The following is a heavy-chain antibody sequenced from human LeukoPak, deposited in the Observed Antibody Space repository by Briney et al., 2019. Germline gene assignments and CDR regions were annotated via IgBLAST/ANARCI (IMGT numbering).Heavy chain of an antibody. J-gene: IGHJ4*02. D-gene: IGHD1-1*01. CDR1: GGTFSSYA. V-gene: IGHV1-69*06. CDR2: IIPIFGTA. Sequence: SVKVSCKASGGTFSSYAISWVRQAPGQGLEWMGGIIPIFGTANYAQKFQGRVTITADKSTSTAYMELSSLRAEDTAVYYCAKDTTSAYGFDYWGQGTLVTVSS. CDR3: AKDTTSAYGFDY.